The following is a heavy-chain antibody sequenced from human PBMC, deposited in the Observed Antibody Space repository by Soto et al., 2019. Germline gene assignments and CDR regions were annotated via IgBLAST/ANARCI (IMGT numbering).Heavy chain of an antibody. D-gene: IGHD2-8*01. CDR2: INSDGSST. Sequence: GGTLRLSCAASGFTFGSYWMPCVRQAPGKGVVWVSRINSDGSSTSYADSVKGRFTISRDNAKNTLYLQMNSLRAEDTAVYYCARNDLVRYKFDLWGQGTLGTGSS. CDR3: ARNDLVRYKFDL. V-gene: IGHV3-74*01. CDR1: GFTFGSYW. J-gene: IGHJ5*02.